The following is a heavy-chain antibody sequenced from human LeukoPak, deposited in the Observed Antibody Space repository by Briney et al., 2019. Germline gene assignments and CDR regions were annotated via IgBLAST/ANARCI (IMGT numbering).Heavy chain of an antibody. CDR2: ISGSGSGT. J-gene: IGHJ4*02. CDR3: AKNYHFDS. D-gene: IGHD5-24*01. CDR1: GFTFSSYG. V-gene: IGHV3-23*01. Sequence: PGGTLRLSCAASGFTFSSYGMSWVRQAPGKGLEWVSGISGSGSGTYYADSVKGRFTISRDNSKNTLFLQMISLGAEDTALYYCAKNYHFDSWGQGALVTVSS.